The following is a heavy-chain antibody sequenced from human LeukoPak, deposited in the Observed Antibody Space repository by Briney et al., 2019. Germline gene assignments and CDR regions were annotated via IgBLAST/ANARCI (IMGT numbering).Heavy chain of an antibody. D-gene: IGHD1-26*01. CDR3: ARVSGSCLDY. V-gene: IGHV4-61*02. Sequence: PSQTLSLTCTVSGGSISSGSYYWSWIRQPAGKGLEWIGRIYTSGSTNYNPSLKSRVTISVDTSKNQFSLKLSSVTAADTAVYYCARVSGSCLDYWGRGTLVTVSS. J-gene: IGHJ4*02. CDR2: IYTSGST. CDR1: GGSISSGSYY.